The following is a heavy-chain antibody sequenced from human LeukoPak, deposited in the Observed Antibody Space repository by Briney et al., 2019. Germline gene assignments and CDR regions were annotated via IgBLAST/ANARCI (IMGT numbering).Heavy chain of an antibody. J-gene: IGHJ3*02. CDR1: GYTFTSYD. CDR3: ARSLLKGRYQLLYRGGAFDI. D-gene: IGHD2-2*02. CDR2: MNPNSGNT. Sequence: ASVKVSCKASGYTFTSYDINWVRQATGQGLEWMGWMNPNSGNTGYAQKFQGRVTITTDESTSTAYMELSSLRSEDTAVYYCARSLLKGRYQLLYRGGAFDIWGQGTMVTVSS. V-gene: IGHV1-8*03.